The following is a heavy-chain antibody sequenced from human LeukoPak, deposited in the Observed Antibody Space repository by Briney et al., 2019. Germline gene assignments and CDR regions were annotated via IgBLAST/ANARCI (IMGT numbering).Heavy chain of an antibody. J-gene: IGHJ4*02. CDR2: ISAYNGNT. CDR3: ARESGSSGWYRGGYDY. V-gene: IGHV1-18*01. Sequence: ASVKVSCKASGYTFTSYGISWVRQAPGQGLEWMEWISAYNGNTNYAQKLQGRVTMTTDTSTSTAYMELRSLRSDDTAVYYCARESGSSGWYRGGYDYWGQGTLVTVSS. D-gene: IGHD6-19*01. CDR1: GYTFTSYG.